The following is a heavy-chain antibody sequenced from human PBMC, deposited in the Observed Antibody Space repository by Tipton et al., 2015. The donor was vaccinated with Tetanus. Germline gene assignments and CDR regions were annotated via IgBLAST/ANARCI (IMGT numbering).Heavy chain of an antibody. V-gene: IGHV1-2*02. CDR1: GCSFTGYY. CDR3: ASVSTPGQAMFDY. J-gene: IGHJ4*02. CDR2: INPKNGDT. D-gene: IGHD5/OR15-5a*01. Sequence: QLVQSGAEVKKPGASVRISCKTAGCSFTGYYVQWVRQAPGQGLEWMGWINPKNGDTKYEQKFQDRVTVTRDTSISTAYMELTGLRSDDTAVYYCASVSTPGQAMFDYWGQGTLVTVSS.